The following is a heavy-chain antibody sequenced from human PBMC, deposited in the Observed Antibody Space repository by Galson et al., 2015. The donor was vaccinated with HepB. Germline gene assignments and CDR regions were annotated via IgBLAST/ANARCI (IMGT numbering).Heavy chain of an antibody. CDR3: ARLYDAEVRNYYYGMDV. CDR1: GYSFTSYW. J-gene: IGHJ6*02. CDR2: IYPGDSDT. Sequence: QSGAEVKKPGESLKISCKGSGYSFTSYWIGWARQMPGKGLEWMGTIYPGDSDTSYSPSFQGQVTISAEKSISTAYLQWSSLKDSDTAMYYCARLYDAEVRNYYYGMDVWGQWTTVTVSS. V-gene: IGHV5-51*01. D-gene: IGHD3-16*01.